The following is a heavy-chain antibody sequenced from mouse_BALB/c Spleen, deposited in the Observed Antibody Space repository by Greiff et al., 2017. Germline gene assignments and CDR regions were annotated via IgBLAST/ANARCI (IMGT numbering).Heavy chain of an antibody. CDR3: EGWLLHDAMDY. CDR2: IFPGSGST. V-gene: IGHV1-9*01. J-gene: IGHJ4*01. D-gene: IGHD2-3*01. CDR1: GYTFRSYW. Sequence: VLLLQSGAELMKPGASVKLSCKASGYTFRSYWMEWVKQRPGHGLEWIGEIFPGSGSTNYNEKFKGKATFTADTSSNTAYMQLSSLTSEDSAVWYCEGWLLHDAMDYWGQGTSVTVSA.